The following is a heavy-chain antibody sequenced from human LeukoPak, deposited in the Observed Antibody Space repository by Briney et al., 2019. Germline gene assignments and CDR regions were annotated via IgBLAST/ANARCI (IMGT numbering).Heavy chain of an antibody. J-gene: IGHJ6*02. D-gene: IGHD2-15*01. CDR2: ISYSGDDT. CDR3: AKEDAGYCSGGSCHYYYYYYGMDV. CDR1: GFTFDNYR. V-gene: IGHV3-23*01. Sequence: PGGSLRLSCAASGFTFDNYRMSWVRQAPGKGLEWVSLISYSGDDTYYAASVKGRFTISRDNSKNTLSLQMNSLRAEDTAVYYCAKEDAGYCSGGSCHYYYYYYGMDVWGQGTPVTVSS.